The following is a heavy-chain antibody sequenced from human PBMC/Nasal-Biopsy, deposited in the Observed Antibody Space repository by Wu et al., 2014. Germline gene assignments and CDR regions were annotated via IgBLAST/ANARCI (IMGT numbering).Heavy chain of an antibody. V-gene: IGHV2-5*01. CDR3: AHKPTATYATFDY. CDR1: GFSLSSNGVG. J-gene: IGHJ4*02. D-gene: IGHD4/OR15-4a*01. Sequence: LVKPTQTLTLKCTFSGFSLSSNGVGVAWIRQRPGKALEWLALHYRNDDKRYSPSLKSRLTITRDTSKNQVVLTMTDVDPVDTATYFCAHKPTATYATFDYWGQGALVTVSS. CDR2: HYRNDDK.